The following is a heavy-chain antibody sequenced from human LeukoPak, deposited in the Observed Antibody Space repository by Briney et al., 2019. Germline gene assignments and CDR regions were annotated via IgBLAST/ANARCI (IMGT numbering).Heavy chain of an antibody. CDR2: INPNSGGT. CDR3: ARAGNGSYYRLDY. Sequence: GASVKVSCKASGYTFTSYGISWVRQAPGQGLEWMGWINPNSGGTNYAQKFQGRVTMTRDTSISTAYMELSRLRSDDTAVYYCARAGNGSYYRLDYWGQETLVTVSS. V-gene: IGHV1-2*02. J-gene: IGHJ4*02. D-gene: IGHD1-26*01. CDR1: GYTFTSYG.